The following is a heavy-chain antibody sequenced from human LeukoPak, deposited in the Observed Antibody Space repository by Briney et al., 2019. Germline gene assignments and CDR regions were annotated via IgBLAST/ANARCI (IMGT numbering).Heavy chain of an antibody. V-gene: IGHV3-23*01. CDR1: GFTFSSYA. Sequence: PGGSLRLSCAASGFTFSSYAMSWVRQAPGKGLEWVSAISGSGGSTYYADSVKGRFTISRDNAKNSLYLQMNSLRAEDTAVYYCARAMEVSLVFDAGDYYDSSGSRGYAFDIWGQGTMVTVSS. J-gene: IGHJ3*02. CDR3: ARAMEVSLVFDAGDYYDSSGSRGYAFDI. CDR2: ISGSGGST. D-gene: IGHD3-22*01.